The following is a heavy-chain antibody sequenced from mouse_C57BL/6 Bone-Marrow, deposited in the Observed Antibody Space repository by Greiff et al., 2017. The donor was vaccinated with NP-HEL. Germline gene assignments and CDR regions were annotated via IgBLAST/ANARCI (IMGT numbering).Heavy chain of an antibody. V-gene: IGHV1-26*01. CDR1: GYTFTDYY. Sequence: VHVKQSGPELVKPGASVKISCKASGYTFTDYYMNWVKQSHGKSLEWIGDINPNNGGTSYNQKFKGKATLTVDKSSSTAYMELRSLTSEDSAVYYCARRYSIDAMDYWGQGTSVTVSS. CDR3: ARRYSIDAMDY. CDR2: INPNNGGT. D-gene: IGHD2-5*01. J-gene: IGHJ4*01.